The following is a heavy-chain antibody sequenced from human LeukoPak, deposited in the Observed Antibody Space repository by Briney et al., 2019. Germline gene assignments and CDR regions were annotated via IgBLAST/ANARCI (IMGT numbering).Heavy chain of an antibody. CDR3: ARDASDTSAHYYFDY. D-gene: IGHD3-22*01. Sequence: GGSLRLSCAASGFTFRSYAMSWVRQAPGKGLEWVSAISGSGASTYYADSVKGRFTISRDSSKNTVFLQMNSLRDEDTAVYYCARDASDTSAHYYFDYWGQGTLVTVSS. CDR1: GFTFRSYA. J-gene: IGHJ4*02. V-gene: IGHV3-23*01. CDR2: ISGSGAST.